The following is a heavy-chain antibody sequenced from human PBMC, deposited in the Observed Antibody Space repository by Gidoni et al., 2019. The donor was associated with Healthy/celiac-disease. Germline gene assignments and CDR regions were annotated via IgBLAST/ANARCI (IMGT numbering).Heavy chain of an antibody. Sequence: QVQLQQWGAGLLKPSETLSLTCPVYGGSFSGYYWRWIRQPPGKGLEWIGEINHSGSTNYNPSLKSRVTISVDTSKNQFSLKLSSVTAADTAVYYCARGKRLGSSSLINDYWGQGTLVTVSS. CDR2: INHSGST. V-gene: IGHV4-34*01. CDR1: GGSFSGYY. CDR3: ARGKRLGSSSLINDY. J-gene: IGHJ4*02. D-gene: IGHD6-13*01.